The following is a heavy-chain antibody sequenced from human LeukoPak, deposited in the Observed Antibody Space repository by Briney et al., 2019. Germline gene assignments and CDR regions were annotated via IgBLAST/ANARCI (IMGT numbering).Heavy chain of an antibody. V-gene: IGHV3-30*19. CDR3: ASEIDYGGNSGRDY. CDR2: ISYDGSNK. D-gene: IGHD4-23*01. J-gene: IGHJ4*02. Sequence: GESLKISCKGSGYTFTNYWIIWVRQAPGKGLEWVAVISYDGSNKYYADSVKGRFTISRDNSKNTLYLQMNSLRAEDTAVYYCASEIDYGGNSGRDYWGQGTLVTVSS. CDR1: GYTFTNYW.